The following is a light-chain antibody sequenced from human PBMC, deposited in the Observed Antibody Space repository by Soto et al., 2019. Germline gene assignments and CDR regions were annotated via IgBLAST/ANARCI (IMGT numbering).Light chain of an antibody. CDR3: QQYNSYVYT. CDR2: HAS. V-gene: IGKV1-5*01. J-gene: IGKJ2*01. CDR1: QSVDNW. Sequence: DIKRTQSPSSLSASVGGRVTVACRASQSVDNWLAWYQQKPGKAPKLLIYHASSLESGVPSRFSGSGSGTEFTLTISSLQPDDFATYYCQQYNSYVYTFGHGTKVDIK.